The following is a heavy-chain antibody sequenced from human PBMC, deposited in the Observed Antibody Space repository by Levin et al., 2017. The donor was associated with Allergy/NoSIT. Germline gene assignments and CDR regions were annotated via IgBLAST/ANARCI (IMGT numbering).Heavy chain of an antibody. CDR1: GGSISSSSYY. CDR3: ASLLYDILTGPKPDAFDI. J-gene: IGHJ3*02. V-gene: IGHV4-39*01. D-gene: IGHD3-9*01. CDR2: IYYSGST. Sequence: SETLSLTCTVSGGSISSSSYYWGWIRQPPGKGLEWIGSIYYSGSTYYNPSLKSRVTISVDTSKNQFSLKLSSVTAADTAVYYCASLLYDILTGPKPDAFDIWGQGTMVTVSS.